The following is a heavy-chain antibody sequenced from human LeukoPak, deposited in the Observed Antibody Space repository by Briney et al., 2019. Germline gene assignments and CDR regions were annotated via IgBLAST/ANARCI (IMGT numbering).Heavy chain of an antibody. CDR3: ARVGYGSGSYGDTYYFDY. V-gene: IGHV4-39*07. CDR2: LYYDGST. D-gene: IGHD3-10*01. J-gene: IGHJ4*02. CDR1: GGSISSSTYY. Sequence: SETLSLTCSVSGGSISSSTYYWAWIRQPPGEGLEWVGSLYYDGSTYYNPSLKSRGTISVDTSKNQFSLKLSSVTAADTAVYYCARVGYGSGSYGDTYYFDYWGQGTLVTVSS.